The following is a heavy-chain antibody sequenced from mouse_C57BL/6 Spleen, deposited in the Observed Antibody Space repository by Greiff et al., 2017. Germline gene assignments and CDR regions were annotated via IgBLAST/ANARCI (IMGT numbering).Heavy chain of an antibody. CDR3: ARLRLLRSDWYFDV. CDR2: IHPNSGST. CDR1: GYTFTSYW. Sequence: QVQLQQPGAELVKPGASVKLSCKASGYTFTSYWMHWVKQRPGQGLEWIGMIHPNSGSTNYNEKFKSKATLTVDKSSSTAYMQLSSLTSEDAAVYYCARLRLLRSDWYFDVWGTGTTVTVSS. D-gene: IGHD1-1*01. J-gene: IGHJ1*03. V-gene: IGHV1-64*01.